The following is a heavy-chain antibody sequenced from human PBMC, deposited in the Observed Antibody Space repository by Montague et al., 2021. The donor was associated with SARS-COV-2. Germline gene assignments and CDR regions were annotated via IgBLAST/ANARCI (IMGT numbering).Heavy chain of an antibody. D-gene: IGHD3-3*01. CDR3: ARQRRYQLPITIFGVVMADASDN. V-gene: IGHV4-59*08. Sequence: SETLSLTCTVSGGSISSYYWSWIRQPPGKGLEWIGHINYSGSTNXXPSLKSRVTISVDTSKNQFSLKLSSVTAADTAVYYCARQRRYQLPITIFGVVMADASDNWGQGTMVTVSS. CDR2: INYSGST. CDR1: GGSISSYY. J-gene: IGHJ3*02.